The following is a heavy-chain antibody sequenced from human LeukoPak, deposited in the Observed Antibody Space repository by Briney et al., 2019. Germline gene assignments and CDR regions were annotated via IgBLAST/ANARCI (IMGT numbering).Heavy chain of an antibody. V-gene: IGHV3-15*01. CDR3: ASDIVVVPAAPYYYYGMDV. J-gene: IGHJ6*02. D-gene: IGHD2-2*01. CDR1: GFTFKDVW. Sequence: GGSLRLSCAASGFTFKDVWMSWVRQAPGKGLEWVGRIKSKSDGGTIDYAAPVKGRFTISRDDSKNTLFLQMNSLKSEDTAVYYCASDIVVVPAAPYYYYGMDVWGQGTTVTVSS. CDR2: IKSKSDGGTI.